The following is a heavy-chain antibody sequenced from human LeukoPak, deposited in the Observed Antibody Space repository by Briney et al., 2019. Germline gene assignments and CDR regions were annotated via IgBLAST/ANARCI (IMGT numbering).Heavy chain of an antibody. Sequence: SETLSLTCAVSGGSISSGGYSWSWIRQPPGKGLEWIGYIYYSGSTNYNPSLKSRVTISVDTSKNQFSLKLSSVTAADTAVYYCARWATAFDYWGQGTLVTVSS. J-gene: IGHJ4*02. CDR2: IYYSGST. CDR3: ARWATAFDY. CDR1: GGSISSGGYS. V-gene: IGHV4-61*08. D-gene: IGHD1-26*01.